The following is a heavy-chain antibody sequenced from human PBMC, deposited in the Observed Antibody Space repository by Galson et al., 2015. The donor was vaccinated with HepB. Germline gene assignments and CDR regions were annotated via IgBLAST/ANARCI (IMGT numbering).Heavy chain of an antibody. Sequence: SLRLSCAASGFTVSSNYMSWVRQAPGKGLEWVSVIYSGGSTYYADSVKGRFTISRDNSKNTLYLQMNSLRAEDTAVYYCARGITMVRGGRWFDPWGQGTLVTVSS. D-gene: IGHD3-10*01. CDR3: ARGITMVRGGRWFDP. V-gene: IGHV3-66*01. J-gene: IGHJ5*02. CDR1: GFTVSSNY. CDR2: IYSGGST.